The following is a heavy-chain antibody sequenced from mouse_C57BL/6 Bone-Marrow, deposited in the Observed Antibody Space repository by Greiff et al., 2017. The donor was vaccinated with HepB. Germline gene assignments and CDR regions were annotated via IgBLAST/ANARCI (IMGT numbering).Heavy chain of an antibody. D-gene: IGHD3-3*01. Sequence: QVQLQQPGAELVRPGSSVKLSCKASGYTFTSYWMHWVKQRPIQGLEWIGNIDPSDSETHYNQKFKDKATLTVDKSSSTAYMQLSSLTSEDSAVYHCARDGTSKDWYFDYWGQGTTLTVSS. CDR1: GYTFTSYW. V-gene: IGHV1-52*01. J-gene: IGHJ2*01. CDR2: IDPSDSET. CDR3: ARDGTSKDWYFDY.